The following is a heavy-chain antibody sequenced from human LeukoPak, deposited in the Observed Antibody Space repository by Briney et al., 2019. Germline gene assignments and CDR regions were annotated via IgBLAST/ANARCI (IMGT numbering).Heavy chain of an antibody. V-gene: IGHV1-46*03. CDR1: GYTFTSYY. J-gene: IGHJ4*02. CDR3: ASGGWLQLAFDY. Sequence: ASVKVSCKASGYTFTSYYMHWVGQAPGQGLEWMGIINPSGGSTSYAQKFQGRVTMTSDTSTSTVYMELSSLRSEDTAVYYCASGGWLQLAFDYWGQGTLVTVSS. D-gene: IGHD5-24*01. CDR2: INPSGGST.